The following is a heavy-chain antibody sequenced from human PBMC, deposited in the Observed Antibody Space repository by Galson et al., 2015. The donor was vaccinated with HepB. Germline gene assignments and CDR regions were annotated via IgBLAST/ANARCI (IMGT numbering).Heavy chain of an antibody. V-gene: IGHV3-74*01. CDR3: AILFGTAMVRADY. CDR2: INSDGSST. J-gene: IGHJ4*02. Sequence: SLRISCAASGLTFSRFWMHWVRQVPGKGLVWVSHINSDGSSTDYADSVKGRFTISRDNSRNTLYLQMNSLRAEDTAVYYCAILFGTAMVRADYWGQGTLVTVSS. D-gene: IGHD5-18*01. CDR1: GLTFSRFW.